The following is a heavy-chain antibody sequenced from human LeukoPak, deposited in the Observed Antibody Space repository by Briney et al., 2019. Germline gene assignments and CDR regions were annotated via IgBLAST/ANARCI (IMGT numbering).Heavy chain of an antibody. Sequence: GGSPRLSCAASGFTFSSYAMHWVRQAPGKGLEWVAVISYDGSNKYYADSVKGRFTISRDNSKNALYLQMNSLRAEDTAVYYCARDPELLWFGELLSWGQGTLVTVSS. D-gene: IGHD3-10*01. V-gene: IGHV3-30-3*01. CDR2: ISYDGSNK. CDR1: GFTFSSYA. CDR3: ARDPELLWFGELLS. J-gene: IGHJ4*02.